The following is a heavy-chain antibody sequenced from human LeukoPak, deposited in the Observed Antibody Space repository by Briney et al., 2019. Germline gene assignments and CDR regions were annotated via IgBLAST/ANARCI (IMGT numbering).Heavy chain of an antibody. D-gene: IGHD3-10*01. J-gene: IGHJ3*02. CDR2: IRSDGSNK. CDR3: AKDGSFGGSGSQVAFDI. Sequence: GGSLRLSCAASGFTFSSYGMHWVRQAPGKGVEGVAIIRSDGSNKYYEDSVKGRFTISGDNTKKRLYLQMNTLRAEDTALYNCAKDGSFGGSGSQVAFDICGHGTMVTVSS. V-gene: IGHV3-30*02. CDR1: GFTFSSYG.